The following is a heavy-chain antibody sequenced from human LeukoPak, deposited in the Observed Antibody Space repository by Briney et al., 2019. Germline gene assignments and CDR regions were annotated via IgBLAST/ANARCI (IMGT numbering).Heavy chain of an antibody. CDR1: GYTFTGYY. J-gene: IGHJ6*02. CDR2: INPNSGGT. CDR3: ARDTLRYFDWLEMSSYYYYGMDV. D-gene: IGHD3-9*01. Sequence: ASVKVSCKASGYTFTGYYMHWVRQAPGQGLEWMGWINPNSGGTNYAQKFQGRVTMTRDTSISTAYMELSRLRSDDTAVYYCARDTLRYFDWLEMSSYYYYGMDVWGQGTTVTVSS. V-gene: IGHV1-2*02.